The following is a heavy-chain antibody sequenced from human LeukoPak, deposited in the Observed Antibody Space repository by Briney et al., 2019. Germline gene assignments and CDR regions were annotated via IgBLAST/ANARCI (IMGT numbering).Heavy chain of an antibody. V-gene: IGHV1-69*01. CDR2: IIPIFGTA. CDR1: GGTFSSYA. CDR3: ARDGGYDNYYYYGMDV. J-gene: IGHJ6*02. D-gene: IGHD6-19*01. Sequence: SVKVSCKASGGTFSSYAISWVRQAPGQGLEWMGGIIPIFGTANYAQKFQGRVTITADESTSTAYIELSSLRSEDTAVYYCARDGGYDNYYYYGMDVWGQGTTVTVSS.